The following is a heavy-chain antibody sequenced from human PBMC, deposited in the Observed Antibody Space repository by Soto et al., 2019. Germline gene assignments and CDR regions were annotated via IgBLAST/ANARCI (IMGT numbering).Heavy chain of an antibody. CDR3: AIHELRDDSSGYESDWYFNL. Sequence: SETLSLTCTVSGGSISSSGYYWGWIRQPPGKGLEWIGGIYYSGSTYYNPSLKSRVTISVDTYKNQFSLKLSSVTAAETAVYYCAIHELRDDSSGYESDWYFNLWGCGTLVTVS. J-gene: IGHJ2*01. CDR1: GGSISSSGYY. CDR2: IYYSGST. D-gene: IGHD3-22*01. V-gene: IGHV4-39*01.